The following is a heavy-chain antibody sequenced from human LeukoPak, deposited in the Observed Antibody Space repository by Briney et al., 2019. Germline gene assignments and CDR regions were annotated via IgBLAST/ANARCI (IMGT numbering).Heavy chain of an antibody. CDR2: IKSKTDGGTT. D-gene: IGHD2-21*01. J-gene: IGHJ4*02. Sequence: GGSLRLSCAASVFTFSNAWMSWVRQAPGKGLEWVGRIKSKTDGGTTDYAAPVKDRITISRDDSKNMPYLQMNSLKTEDTAMYYCTTGAYHWGQGTLVTVSS. CDR3: TTGAYH. V-gene: IGHV3-15*01. CDR1: VFTFSNAW.